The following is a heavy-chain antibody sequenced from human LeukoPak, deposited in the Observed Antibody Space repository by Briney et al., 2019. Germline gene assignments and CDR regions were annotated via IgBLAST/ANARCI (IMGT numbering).Heavy chain of an antibody. Sequence: SETLSLTCTVSGGSITSSSYYWGWIRQPPGKGLEWIGSIYYSGSTYYNPSLKSRVTISVDTSKNQFSLRLSSVTAADTAIYYCARVHVNSGYYFGDAFDIWGQGTLVTVSS. J-gene: IGHJ3*02. V-gene: IGHV4-39*07. D-gene: IGHD3-22*01. CDR3: ARVHVNSGYYFGDAFDI. CDR2: IYYSGST. CDR1: GGSITSSSYY.